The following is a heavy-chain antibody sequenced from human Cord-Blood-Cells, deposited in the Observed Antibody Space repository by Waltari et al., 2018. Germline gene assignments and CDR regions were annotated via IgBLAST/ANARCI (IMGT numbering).Heavy chain of an antibody. V-gene: IGHV4-30-4*01. J-gene: IGHJ4*02. CDR3: ARGDYGSGSYYFDY. Sequence: QVQLQESGPGLVKPSQTLSLTCTVSGGPISSGDYYWSWIRPPPGKGLEWIGYIYYSGSTYYNPSLKSRVTISVDTSKNQFSLKLSSVTAADTAVYYCARGDYGSGSYYFDYWGHGNPGHRLL. CDR2: IYYSGST. CDR1: GGPISSGDYY. D-gene: IGHD3-10*01.